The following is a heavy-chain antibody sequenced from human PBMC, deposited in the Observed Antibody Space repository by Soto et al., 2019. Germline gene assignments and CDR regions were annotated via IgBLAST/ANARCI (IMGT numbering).Heavy chain of an antibody. V-gene: IGHV4-4*02. CDR1: GDSISSDNW. D-gene: IGHD4-17*01. CDR3: VKNGAYAMDY. Sequence: SSETLSLTCAVSGDSISSDNWWSWVRQPPEKGLEWIAEIYRGTTPTYNPSLESRVTISVDKSKNQFSLKLNSVTAADTAVYYCVKNGAYAMDYWGQGTLVTVSS. CDR2: IYRGTTP. J-gene: IGHJ4*02.